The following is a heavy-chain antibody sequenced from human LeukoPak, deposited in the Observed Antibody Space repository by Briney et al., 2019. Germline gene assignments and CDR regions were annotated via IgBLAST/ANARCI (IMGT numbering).Heavy chain of an antibody. J-gene: IGHJ5*02. V-gene: IGHV1-18*01. D-gene: IGHD2-21*02. CDR3: ARASGGDFNYDWFDP. Sequence: ISWVRQAPGQGLEWMGWISAYNGNTNYAQKLQGRVTMTTDTSTSTAYMELRSLRSDDTAVYYCARASGGDFNYDWFDPWGQGTLVTVSS. CDR2: ISAYNGNT.